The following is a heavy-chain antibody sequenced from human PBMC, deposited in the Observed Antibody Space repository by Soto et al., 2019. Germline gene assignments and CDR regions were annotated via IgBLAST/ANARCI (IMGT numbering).Heavy chain of an antibody. J-gene: IGHJ6*02. Sequence: QVQLQESGPGLVKPSGTLSLTCAVSGGSISSSNWWSWVRQPPGKGLEWIGEIYHSGSTNYNPSLKSRVTISVDKSKNQFSLKLSSVTAADTAVYYCARDHVVDIVVVPAHYGMDVWGQGTTVTVSS. CDR3: ARDHVVDIVVVPAHYGMDV. CDR1: GGSISSSNW. D-gene: IGHD2-2*03. CDR2: IYHSGST. V-gene: IGHV4-4*02.